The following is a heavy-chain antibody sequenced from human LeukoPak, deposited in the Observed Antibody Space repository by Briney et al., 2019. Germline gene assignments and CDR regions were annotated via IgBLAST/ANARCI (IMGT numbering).Heavy chain of an antibody. CDR2: IYYNGST. CDR3: ARTYGDYDDAFDV. Sequence: SETLSLTCSVSGYYISSSTYYWGSIRQPPAKGLEWIWSIYYNGSTYNHPYRQGQLTLFVDTSKNQLSLKMSSVTATDTAVYFCARTYGDYDDAFDVWGQGTMVSVSS. D-gene: IGHD4-17*01. J-gene: IGHJ3*01. V-gene: IGHV4-39*01. CDR1: GYYISSSTYY.